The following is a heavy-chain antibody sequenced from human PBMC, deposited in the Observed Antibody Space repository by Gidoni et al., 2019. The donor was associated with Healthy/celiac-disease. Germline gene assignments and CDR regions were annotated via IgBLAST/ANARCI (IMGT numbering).Heavy chain of an antibody. CDR2: ISGSGGST. CDR3: AKDLEGSGDAFDI. CDR1: GFTFSSYA. J-gene: IGHJ3*02. V-gene: IGHV3-23*01. D-gene: IGHD3-10*01. Sequence: EVQLLESGGGLVQPGGSLRLSCAASGFTFSSYAMSWVRQAPGKGLEWVSAISGSGGSTYYADSVKGRFTISRDNPKNTLYLQMNSLRAEDTAVYYCAKDLEGSGDAFDIWGQGTMVTVSS.